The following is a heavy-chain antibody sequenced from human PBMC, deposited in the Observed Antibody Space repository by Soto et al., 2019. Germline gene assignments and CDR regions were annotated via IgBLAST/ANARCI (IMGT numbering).Heavy chain of an antibody. CDR3: ARQGYSSGWSNAMDV. D-gene: IGHD6-19*01. J-gene: IGHJ6*02. V-gene: IGHV5-51*01. Sequence: HGESLKISCKGSGYTFTSYWIAWVRQMPGKGLEWMGIIYPGDSDTIYSPSFQGQVTISADKSINTAYLQWSSLKASDTAMYYCARQGYSSGWSNAMDVWGQGTTVTVSS. CDR2: IYPGDSDT. CDR1: GYTFTSYW.